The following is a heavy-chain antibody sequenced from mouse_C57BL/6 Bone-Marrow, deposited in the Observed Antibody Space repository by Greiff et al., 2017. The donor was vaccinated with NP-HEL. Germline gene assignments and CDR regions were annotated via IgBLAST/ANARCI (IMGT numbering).Heavy chain of an antibody. CDR1: GFSLSTSGMG. J-gene: IGHJ4*01. CDR3: ARREGRAMDY. Sequence: QVTLKECGPGILQSSQTLSLTCSFSGFSLSTSGMGVSWIRQPSGKGLEWLAHIYWDDDKRYNPSLKSRLTISKDTSRNQVFLKITSVDTADTATYYCARREGRAMDYWGQGTSVTVSS. V-gene: IGHV8-12*01. CDR2: IYWDDDK.